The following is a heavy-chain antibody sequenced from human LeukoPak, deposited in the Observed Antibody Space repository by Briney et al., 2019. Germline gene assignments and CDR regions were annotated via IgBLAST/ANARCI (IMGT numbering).Heavy chain of an antibody. J-gene: IGHJ4*02. Sequence: GGSLRLSCAASGFTFSNFWMHWVRQAPGKGLVWVSRINSDGSGTVYADSVKGRFTVSRDNAKNTVALQMNSLRAEDTAMYYCVRGNSGPDDWGQGTLVTVSS. CDR3: VRGNSGPDD. V-gene: IGHV3-74*01. CDR1: GFTFSNFW. CDR2: INSDGSGT. D-gene: IGHD1-7*01.